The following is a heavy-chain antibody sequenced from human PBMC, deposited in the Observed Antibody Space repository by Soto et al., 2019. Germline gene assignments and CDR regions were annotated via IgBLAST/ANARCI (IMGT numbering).Heavy chain of an antibody. CDR2: IYYSGST. V-gene: IGHV4-61*01. CDR3: ARVSGVRVYYYYGMDV. D-gene: IGHD3-10*01. CDR1: GGSVSSGSYY. Sequence: SETLSLTCTVSGGSVSSGSYYWSWIRQPPGEGLEWIGYIYYSGSTNYNPSLKSRVTISVDTSKNQFSLKLSSVTAADTAVYYCARVSGVRVYYYYGMDVWGQGTTVTVSS. J-gene: IGHJ6*02.